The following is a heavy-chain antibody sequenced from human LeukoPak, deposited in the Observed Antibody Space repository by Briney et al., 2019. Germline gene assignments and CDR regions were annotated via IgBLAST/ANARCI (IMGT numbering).Heavy chain of an antibody. D-gene: IGHD2-15*01. CDR1: GYTFTSYG. CDR2: ISAYNGNT. J-gene: IGHJ6*02. Sequence: GASVKVSCKASGYTFTSYGVSWVRQAPGQGREWMGWISAYNGNTKYVQKLQGRVTMTTDSSTSTAYMELRSLTSDDTAVYYCARWYCGGGSCYSYYYGMDVWGQGTTVTVSS. V-gene: IGHV1-18*01. CDR3: ARWYCGGGSCYSYYYGMDV.